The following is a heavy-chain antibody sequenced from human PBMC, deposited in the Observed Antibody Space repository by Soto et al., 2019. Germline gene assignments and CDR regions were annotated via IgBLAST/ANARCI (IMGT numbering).Heavy chain of an antibody. V-gene: IGHV1-69*13. J-gene: IGHJ5*02. Sequence: SVKVSCKASGGTFSSYAISWVRQAPGQGLEWMGGIIPIFGTANYAQKFQGRVTITADESTSTAYMELSSLRSEDTAVYYCAGDITPEVRGVIIANPYNWFYPWGQ. CDR1: GGTFSSYA. CDR3: AGDITPEVRGVIIANPYNWFYP. CDR2: IIPIFGTA. D-gene: IGHD3-10*01.